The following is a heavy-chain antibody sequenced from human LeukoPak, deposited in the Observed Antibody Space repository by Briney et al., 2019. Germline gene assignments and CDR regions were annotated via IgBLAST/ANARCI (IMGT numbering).Heavy chain of an antibody. D-gene: IGHD3-10*01. CDR1: GYSISSGYY. J-gene: IGHJ5*02. Sequence: SETLSLTCTVSGYSISSGYYWGWIRQPPGKGLEWIGSIYHSGSTYYNPSLKSRVTISVDTSKNQFSLKLSSVTAADTAVYYCARHHPTLWFGERRSWFDPWGQGTLVTVSS. CDR3: ARHHPTLWFGERRSWFDP. CDR2: IYHSGST. V-gene: IGHV4-38-2*02.